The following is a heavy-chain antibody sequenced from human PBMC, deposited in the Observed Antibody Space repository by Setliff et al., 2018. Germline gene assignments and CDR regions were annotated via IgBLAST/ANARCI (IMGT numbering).Heavy chain of an antibody. Sequence: PSETLSLTCAVYGGSFSGYYWSWIRQPPGKGLEWIGEINHTGSTNYSPSLKSRVTISVDTSKNQFSLKMSSMTAADTAVYYCARFLNPRDGYQNSPGFDFWGQGTLVTV. CDR3: ARFLNPRDGYQNSPGFDF. J-gene: IGHJ4*02. CDR2: INHTGST. D-gene: IGHD5-12*01. CDR1: GGSFSGYY. V-gene: IGHV4-34*01.